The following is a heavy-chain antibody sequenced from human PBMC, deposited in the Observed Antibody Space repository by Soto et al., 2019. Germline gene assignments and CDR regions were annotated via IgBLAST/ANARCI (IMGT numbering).Heavy chain of an antibody. V-gene: IGHV3-73*02. CDR3: AKEDGDYDYVWGSYRHFDY. D-gene: IGHD3-16*02. Sequence: EVQLVESGGGLVQPGGSLKLSCAASGFTFSGSAMHWVRQASGKGLEWVGRIRSKANSYATAYAASVKGRFTISRDNSKNTLYLQMNSLRAEDTAVYYCAKEDGDYDYVWGSYRHFDYWGQGTLVTVSS. CDR1: GFTFSGSA. CDR2: IRSKANSYAT. J-gene: IGHJ4*02.